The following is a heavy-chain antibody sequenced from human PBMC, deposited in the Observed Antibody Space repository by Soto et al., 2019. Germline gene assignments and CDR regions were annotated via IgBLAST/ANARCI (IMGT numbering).Heavy chain of an antibody. Sequence: SETLSLTCTVSGGSISCYYWSWIRQPPGKGLEWIGYIYYTGLSNSNPSLNSRVTMSVDTSKNQFSLKLSSVTAADTAVYYCASHSSHWPFFDFWGQGTLVTVSS. CDR1: GGSISCYY. V-gene: IGHV4-59*01. J-gene: IGHJ4*02. CDR3: ASHSSHWPFFDF. D-gene: IGHD6-13*01. CDR2: IYYTGLS.